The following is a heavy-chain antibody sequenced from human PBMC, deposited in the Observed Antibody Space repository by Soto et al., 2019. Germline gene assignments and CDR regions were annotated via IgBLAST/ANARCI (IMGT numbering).Heavy chain of an antibody. J-gene: IGHJ6*02. CDR1: GGTFSSYA. CDR2: IIPTFGTA. Sequence: SVKVSCKASGGTFSSYAISWVRQAPGQGLEWMGGIIPTFGTANYAQKFQGRVTITADESTSTAYMELSSLRSEDTAVYYCARVRGSYEADTYYYYGMDVWGQGTTVTVSS. V-gene: IGHV1-69*13. D-gene: IGHD1-26*01. CDR3: ARVRGSYEADTYYYYGMDV.